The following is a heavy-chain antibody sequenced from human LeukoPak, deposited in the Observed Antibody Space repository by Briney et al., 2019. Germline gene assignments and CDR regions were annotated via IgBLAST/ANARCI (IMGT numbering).Heavy chain of an antibody. J-gene: IGHJ4*02. Sequence: GGSLRLSCEGSGFAFSRLWMHWVRQAPGKGLSWVSVITSDGRTITYADSVKGRFTISRDNAKNMLYLQMSSVRAEDTAVYFCATGVKSAYEYWGQGTLVTVSS. CDR1: GFAFSRLW. V-gene: IGHV3-74*01. CDR3: ATGVKSAYEY. D-gene: IGHD3-3*01. CDR2: ITSDGRTI.